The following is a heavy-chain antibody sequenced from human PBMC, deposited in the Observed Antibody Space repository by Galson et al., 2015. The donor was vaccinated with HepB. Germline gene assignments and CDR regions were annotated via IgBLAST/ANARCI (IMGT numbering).Heavy chain of an antibody. CDR1: GYTFTSYG. CDR3: ASGVYPYYFDY. V-gene: IGHV1-69*13. Sequence: SGAEVKKPGASVKVSCKASGYTFTSYGISWVRQAPGQGLEWMGGIIPIFGTANYAQKFQGRVTITADESTSTAYMELSSLRSEDTAVYYCASGVYPYYFDYWGQGTLVTVSS. J-gene: IGHJ4*02. CDR2: IIPIFGTA. D-gene: IGHD1-14*01.